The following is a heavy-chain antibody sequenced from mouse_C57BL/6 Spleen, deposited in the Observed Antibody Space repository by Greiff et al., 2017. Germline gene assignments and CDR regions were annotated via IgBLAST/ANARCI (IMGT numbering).Heavy chain of an antibody. V-gene: IGHV1-42*01. Sequence: VQLQQSGPELVKPGASVKISCKASGYSFTGYYMNWVKQSPEKSLEWIGEINPSTGGTTYNQKFKAKATLTVDKSSSTAYMQLKSLTSEDSAVYYCARGELWDGRAWFAYWGQGTLVTVSA. D-gene: IGHD1-1*02. J-gene: IGHJ3*01. CDR1: GYSFTGYY. CDR3: ARGELWDGRAWFAY. CDR2: INPSTGGT.